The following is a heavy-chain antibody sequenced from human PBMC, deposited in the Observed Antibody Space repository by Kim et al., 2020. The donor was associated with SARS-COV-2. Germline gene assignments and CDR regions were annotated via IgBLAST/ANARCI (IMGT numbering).Heavy chain of an antibody. CDR2: ISYDGSNK. J-gene: IGHJ4*02. CDR1: GFTFSSYA. Sequence: GGSLRLSCAASGFTFSSYAMHWVRQAPGKGLEWVAVISYDGSNKYYADSVKGRFTISRDNSKNTLYLQMNSLRAEDTAVYYCARDAFELEITYYFDYWGQGTLVTVSS. D-gene: IGHD1-1*01. V-gene: IGHV3-30-3*01. CDR3: ARDAFELEITYYFDY.